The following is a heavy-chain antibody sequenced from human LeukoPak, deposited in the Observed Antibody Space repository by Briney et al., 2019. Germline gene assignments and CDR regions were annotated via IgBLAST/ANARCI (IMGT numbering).Heavy chain of an antibody. CDR2: MNPNSGNT. CDR1: GYTFTSYD. D-gene: IGHD3-22*01. CDR3: ARVIGDYYDSSGYLYYFDY. J-gene: IGHJ4*02. V-gene: IGHV1-8*01. Sequence: ASVKVSCKASGYTFTSYDINWVRQATGQGLEWMGWMNPNSGNTGYAQKFQGRVTMTRNTSISTAYMELSSLRSEDTAVYYCARVIGDYYDSSGYLYYFDYWGQGTLVTVSS.